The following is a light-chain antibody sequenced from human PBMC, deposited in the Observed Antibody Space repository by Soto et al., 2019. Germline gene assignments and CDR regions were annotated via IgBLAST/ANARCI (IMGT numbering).Light chain of an antibody. CDR1: SSDVGGYNY. Sequence: QSVLTQPAAVSGSPGQSITISCPGTSSDVGGYNYVSWYQQHPGKAPKLMIDEVSNRPSGVSNRFSGSKSGNTASLTISGLQAEDEADYYCSSYTSSSTDVFGTGTKLTVL. CDR3: SSYTSSSTDV. CDR2: EVS. J-gene: IGLJ1*01. V-gene: IGLV2-14*01.